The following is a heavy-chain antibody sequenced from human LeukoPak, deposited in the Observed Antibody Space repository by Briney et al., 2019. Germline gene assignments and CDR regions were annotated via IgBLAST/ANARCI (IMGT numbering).Heavy chain of an antibody. CDR2: INPNSGGT. D-gene: IGHD3-22*01. J-gene: IGHJ3*02. CDR1: GYAFTGYY. Sequence: RASVEVSCKASGYAFTGYYMHWVRQAPGQGLEWMGWINPNSGGTNYAQKFQGRVTMTRDTSISTAYMELSRLRSDDTAVYYCARADPFFDSSGYHYAFDIWGQGTMVTVSS. CDR3: ARADPFFDSSGYHYAFDI. V-gene: IGHV1-2*02.